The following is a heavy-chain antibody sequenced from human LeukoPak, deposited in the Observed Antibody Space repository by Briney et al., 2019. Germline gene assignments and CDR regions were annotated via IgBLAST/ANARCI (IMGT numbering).Heavy chain of an antibody. V-gene: IGHV3-21*04. CDR3: AKDRGYSSSWLDY. Sequence: GGSLRLSCAASGFSFSDCGMNWVRQAPGKGLEWVSSISSSSFHIYYADSVKGRFTISRDNAKNSLYLQMNSLRAEDTAVYYCAKDRGYSSSWLDYWGQGTQVTVSS. CDR1: GFSFSDCG. J-gene: IGHJ4*02. D-gene: IGHD6-13*01. CDR2: ISSSSFHI.